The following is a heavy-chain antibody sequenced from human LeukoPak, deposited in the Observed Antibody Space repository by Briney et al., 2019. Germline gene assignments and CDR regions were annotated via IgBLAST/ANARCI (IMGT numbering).Heavy chain of an antibody. J-gene: IGHJ6*03. CDR1: GFTVSSNY. CDR3: ARVREDITIFGVAYYYYYHMDV. Sequence: PGGSLRLSCAASGFTVSSNYMSWVRQAPGKGLEWVSVIYSGGSTYYADSVKGRFTISRDNSKNTLYLQMNSLRAEDTAVYYCARVREDITIFGVAYYYYYHMDVWGKGTTVTVSS. D-gene: IGHD3-3*01. V-gene: IGHV3-53*01. CDR2: IYSGGST.